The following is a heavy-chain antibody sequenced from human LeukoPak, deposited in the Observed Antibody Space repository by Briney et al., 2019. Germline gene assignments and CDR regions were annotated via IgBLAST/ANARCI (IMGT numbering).Heavy chain of an antibody. CDR2: ISSSGSTI. CDR3: ARGAVPGIADDY. J-gene: IGHJ4*02. CDR1: GFTFSSYE. Sequence: GGSLRLSCAASGFTFSSYEKNWVRQAPGKGLEWVSYISSSGSTIYYADSVKGRFTISRDNAKNSLYLQMNSLRAEDTAVYYCARGAVPGIADDYWGQGTLVTVSS. V-gene: IGHV3-48*03. D-gene: IGHD6-13*01.